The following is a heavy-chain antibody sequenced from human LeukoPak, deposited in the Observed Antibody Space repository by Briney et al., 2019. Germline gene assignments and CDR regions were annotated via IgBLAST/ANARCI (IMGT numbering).Heavy chain of an antibody. CDR3: ARDLIAAAGTS. V-gene: IGHV3-33*01. D-gene: IGHD6-13*01. CDR2: IWYGGSNK. CDR1: GFTFSSYG. Sequence: GRSLRLSCAASGFTFSSYGMHWVRQAPGKGLEWVAVIWYGGSNKYYADSVKGRFTISRDNSKNTLYLQMNSLRAEDTAVYYCARDLIAAAGTSWGQGTLVTVSS. J-gene: IGHJ5*02.